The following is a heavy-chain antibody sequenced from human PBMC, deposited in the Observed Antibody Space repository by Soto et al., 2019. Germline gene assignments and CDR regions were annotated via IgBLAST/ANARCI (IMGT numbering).Heavy chain of an antibody. D-gene: IGHD3-10*01. Sequence: QVQLVQSGAEVKKPGASVKVSCKASGYAFTRYDINWVRKATGQGREWMVWMNANSGNTGYAQKFQGRVTMTGDSSISTAYMAVSSLRLEDTAVYYCARAVNADAFDICGQGTMVTVSS. V-gene: IGHV1-8*01. J-gene: IGHJ3*02. CDR2: MNANSGNT. CDR1: GYAFTRYD. CDR3: ARAVNADAFDI.